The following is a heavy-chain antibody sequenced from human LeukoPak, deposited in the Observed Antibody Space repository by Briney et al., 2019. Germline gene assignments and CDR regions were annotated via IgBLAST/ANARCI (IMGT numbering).Heavy chain of an antibody. CDR1: GFTFSSYA. CDR2: ISGSGGST. J-gene: IGHJ4*02. V-gene: IGHV3-23*01. Sequence: GGSLRLSCAASGFTFSSYAMSWVRQAPGKGLEWVSAISGSGGSTYYADSVKGRFTISRDNAKNSLYLQMNSLRAEDTAVYYCARGSTIAAREGPLDYWGQGTLVTVSS. D-gene: IGHD6-6*01. CDR3: ARGSTIAAREGPLDY.